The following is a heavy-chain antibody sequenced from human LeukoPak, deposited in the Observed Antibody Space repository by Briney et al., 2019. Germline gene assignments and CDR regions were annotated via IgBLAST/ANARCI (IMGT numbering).Heavy chain of an antibody. CDR1: GGSISSYY. D-gene: IGHD3-22*01. Sequence: PSETLSLTCTVSGGSISSYYWSWIRQPPGKGLEWIGYIYYSGSTNYNPSLKSRVTISVDTSKNQFSLKLCSVTAADTAVYYCARERRYYYDSSGYYYYYGMDVWGQGTTVTVSS. CDR2: IYYSGST. J-gene: IGHJ6*02. CDR3: ARERRYYYDSSGYYYYYGMDV. V-gene: IGHV4-59*01.